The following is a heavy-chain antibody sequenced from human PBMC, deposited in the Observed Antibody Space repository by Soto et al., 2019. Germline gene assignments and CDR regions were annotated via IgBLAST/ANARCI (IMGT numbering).Heavy chain of an antibody. V-gene: IGHV4-34*01. CDR3: ERRNYFYALDV. Sequence: NPSETLSLTCAVSGGSFSGYYWGWVRQPPGKGLEWVGEINYSGSTNYNPSLKRRVTISVDTSKNQVSLKVTSVTAADTAMYYCERRNYFYALDVWGQGTTVTVSS. J-gene: IGHJ6*02. CDR2: INYSGST. CDR1: GGSFSGYY.